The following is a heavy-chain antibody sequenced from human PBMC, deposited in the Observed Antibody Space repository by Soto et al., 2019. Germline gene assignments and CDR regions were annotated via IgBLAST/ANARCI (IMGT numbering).Heavy chain of an antibody. J-gene: IGHJ2*01. CDR2: IYHSGST. CDR1: SGSISSSNW. D-gene: IGHD4-17*01. V-gene: IGHV4-4*02. CDR3: ASHTDTVTTGYFDL. Sequence: QVQLQESGPGLVKPSGTLSLTCAVSSGSISSSNWWSWVRQPPGKGLEWIGEIYHSGSTNYNPSLKSRVPISVDKSKNQFSLKLSSVTDADTSVYYCASHTDTVTTGYFDLWGRGTLVTVSS.